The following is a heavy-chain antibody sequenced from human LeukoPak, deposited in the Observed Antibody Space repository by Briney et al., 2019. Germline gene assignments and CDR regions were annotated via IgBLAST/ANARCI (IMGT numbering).Heavy chain of an antibody. D-gene: IGHD5-18*01. CDR1: GGSISPYY. CDR3: ARGDVDTAMPSDY. J-gene: IGHJ4*02. V-gene: IGHV4-30-4*01. CDR2: IYYSGST. Sequence: SETLSLTCTVSGGSISPYYWSWIRQPPGKGLEWIGYIYYSGSTYYNPSLKSRVTISVDTSKNQFSLKLSSVTAADTAVYYCARGDVDTAMPSDYWGQGTLVTVSS.